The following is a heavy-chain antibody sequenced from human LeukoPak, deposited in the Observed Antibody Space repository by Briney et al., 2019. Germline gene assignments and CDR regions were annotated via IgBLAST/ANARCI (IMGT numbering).Heavy chain of an antibody. CDR2: ISYSGST. D-gene: IGHD3-10*01. J-gene: IGHJ3*02. CDR1: GGSISSYY. V-gene: IGHV4-59*01. CDR3: ARGTSMVRGVRDDAFDI. Sequence: SETLSLTCTVSGGSISSYYWSWIRQPPGKGLEWIGYISYSGSTNYNPSLKSRVTISVDTSKNQFSLKLSSVTAADTAVYYCARGTSMVRGVRDDAFDIWGQGTMVTVSS.